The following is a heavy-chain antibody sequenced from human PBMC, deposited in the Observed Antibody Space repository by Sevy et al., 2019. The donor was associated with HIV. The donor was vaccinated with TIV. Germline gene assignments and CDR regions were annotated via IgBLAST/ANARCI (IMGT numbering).Heavy chain of an antibody. CDR3: ARGPPDVSYDYFDY. J-gene: IGHJ4*02. D-gene: IGHD1-26*01. CDR1: GFTFIRYN. V-gene: IGHV3-21*06. CDR2: VSGSSNYI. Sequence: GGSLRLSCAASGFTFIRYNMNWVRQAPGKGLEWVSSVSGSSNYIYYAESLKGRFIISRDNAKDTLYLQMNSLRADDTAVYYYARGPPDVSYDYFDYWGQGTLVTVSS.